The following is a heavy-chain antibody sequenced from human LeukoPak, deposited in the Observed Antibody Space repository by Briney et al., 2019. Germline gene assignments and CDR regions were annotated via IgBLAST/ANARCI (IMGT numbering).Heavy chain of an antibody. D-gene: IGHD6-19*01. CDR1: GFTFSSYA. V-gene: IGHV3-23*01. CDR2: ISGSGGST. Sequence: GGSLRLSCAASGFTFSSYAMSWVRQAPGKGLEWVSAISGSGGSTYYADSVKGRFTTSRDNSKNTLYLQMNSLRAEDTAVYYCAKERVAGTCYYYYGMDVWGQGTTVTVSS. J-gene: IGHJ6*02. CDR3: AKERVAGTCYYYYGMDV.